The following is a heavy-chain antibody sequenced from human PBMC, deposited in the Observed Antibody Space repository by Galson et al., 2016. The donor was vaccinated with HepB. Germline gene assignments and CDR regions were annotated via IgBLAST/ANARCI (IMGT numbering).Heavy chain of an antibody. CDR1: GFTLNDAW. V-gene: IGHV3-15*01. D-gene: IGHD6-19*01. J-gene: IGHJ3*02. Sequence: SLRLSCAASGFTLNDAWMNWVRQAPGKGLEWLGRIKRTSDGGTTDYAASVKDRFTISRDDSKNMLYLQMNGLKTDDTALYYCAAVRSGWGGAPDTWGQGTMVTVSS. CDR3: AAVRSGWGGAPDT. CDR2: IKRTSDGGTT.